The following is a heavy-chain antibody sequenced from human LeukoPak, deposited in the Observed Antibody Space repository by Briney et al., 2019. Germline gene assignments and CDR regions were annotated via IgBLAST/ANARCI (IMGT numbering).Heavy chain of an antibody. Sequence: SETLSLTCSVDGVSLRGYNWNWIRQSPGKGLEWIGEINHSGSITYTNPSLQSRVTISVDTSKNHFSLKLSSVTVVDTAIYYCARSGLTGMRQYARKNDYYYGMEVWGQGATVIVSS. V-gene: IGHV4-34*01. CDR1: GVSLRGYN. J-gene: IGHJ6*02. CDR2: INHSGSIT. D-gene: IGHD1-1*01. CDR3: ARSGLTGMRQYARKNDYYYGMEV.